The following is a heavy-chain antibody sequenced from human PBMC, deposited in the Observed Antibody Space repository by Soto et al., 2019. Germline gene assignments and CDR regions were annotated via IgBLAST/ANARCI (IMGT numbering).Heavy chain of an antibody. CDR2: VYYSGST. D-gene: IGHD1-26*01. Sequence: PSETLSLTCTVSGGSISSYYWSWIRQPPGKGLEWIGYVYYSGSTNYNPSLKSRVTIPVDTSKNQFSLKLSSVTAADTAVYYCARHLVGATNGGVVDYWGQGTLVTVSS. CDR1: GGSISSYY. J-gene: IGHJ4*02. CDR3: ARHLVGATNGGVVDY. V-gene: IGHV4-59*08.